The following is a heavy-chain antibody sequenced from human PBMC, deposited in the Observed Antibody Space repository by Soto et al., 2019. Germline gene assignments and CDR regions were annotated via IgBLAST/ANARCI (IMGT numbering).Heavy chain of an antibody. V-gene: IGHV3-74*01. CDR1: GLTFNRYW. J-gene: IGHJ5*02. Sequence: GGSLRLSCAASGLTFNRYWMRWVRHAPGKGLVWVSHINTDGSNTNYADSVKGRFTTSRDNAKSTLFLQMNSLRDEDTAVYYCAREFCSGGNCYTYYFDPWGQGIPVTVSS. CDR3: AREFCSGGNCYTYYFDP. CDR2: INTDGSNT. D-gene: IGHD2-15*01.